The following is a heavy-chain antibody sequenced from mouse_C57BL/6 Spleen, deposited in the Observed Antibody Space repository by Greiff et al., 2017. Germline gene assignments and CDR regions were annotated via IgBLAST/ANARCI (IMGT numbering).Heavy chain of an antibody. J-gene: IGHJ2*01. D-gene: IGHD3-1*01. Sequence: EVKLMESGGGLVKPGGSLKLSCAASGFTFSDYGMHWVRQAPEKGLEWVAYISSGSSTIYYADTVKGRFTISRDNAKNTLFLQMTSLRSEDTAMYYCARSGGYYYLDYWGQGTTLTVSS. CDR3: ARSGGYYYLDY. CDR2: ISSGSSTI. CDR1: GFTFSDYG. V-gene: IGHV5-17*01.